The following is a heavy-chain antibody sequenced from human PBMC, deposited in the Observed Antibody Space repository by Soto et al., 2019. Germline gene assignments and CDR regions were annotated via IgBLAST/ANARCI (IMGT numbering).Heavy chain of an antibody. CDR1: GGSISSYY. D-gene: IGHD3-3*01. Sequence: ASETLSLTCTVSGGSISSYYWSWIRQPPGKGLEWIGYIYYSGSTNYNPSLKSRVTISVDTSKNQFSLKLSSVTAADTAVYYCARGQDFWSGANSYYFDYWGQGTLVTVSS. CDR2: IYYSGST. CDR3: ARGQDFWSGANSYYFDY. V-gene: IGHV4-59*01. J-gene: IGHJ4*02.